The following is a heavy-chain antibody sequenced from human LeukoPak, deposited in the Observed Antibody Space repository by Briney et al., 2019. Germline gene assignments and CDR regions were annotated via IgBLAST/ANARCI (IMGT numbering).Heavy chain of an antibody. CDR3: ARDYYDSSGYQVFDY. V-gene: IGHV4-4*07. CDR2: IYTSGST. CDR1: GGSISSYY. Sequence: TPSETLSLTCTVSGGSISSYYWSWIRQPAGKGLEWIGRIYTSGSTNYNPSLKSRVTMSVDTSKSQFSLKLSSVTAADTAVYYCARDYYDSSGYQVFDYWGQETLVTVSS. J-gene: IGHJ4*02. D-gene: IGHD3-22*01.